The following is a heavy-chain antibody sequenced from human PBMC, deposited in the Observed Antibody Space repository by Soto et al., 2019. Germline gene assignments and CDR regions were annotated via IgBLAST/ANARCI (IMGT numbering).Heavy chain of an antibody. Sequence: VQLVESGGGVVQPGRSLRLSCAASGFSFRSHSMHWVRQAPGKGLEWVAIIWYDESYKYYADSVKGRFTISKDNSQNTLFLQMDSLRAEDTAVYYCARDMDARYSNGWYHYFDHWSQGTLVTVS. V-gene: IGHV3-33*01. J-gene: IGHJ4*02. D-gene: IGHD6-19*01. CDR3: ARDMDARYSNGWYHYFDH. CDR1: GFSFRSHS. CDR2: IWYDESYK.